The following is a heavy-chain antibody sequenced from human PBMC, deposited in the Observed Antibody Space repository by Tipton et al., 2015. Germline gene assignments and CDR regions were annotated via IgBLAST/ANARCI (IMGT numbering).Heavy chain of an antibody. Sequence: TLSLTCTVSDGSISDDYWNWIRQPPGKGLEWIGYIHNSGGTNYNPSLKSRVTISVDTSKNQLSLKLSSVTAADAAVYYCATGRSIAARPFDYWGQGILVTVSS. D-gene: IGHD6-6*01. CDR2: IHNSGGT. CDR3: ATGRSIAARPFDY. CDR1: DGSISDDY. J-gene: IGHJ4*02. V-gene: IGHV4-4*09.